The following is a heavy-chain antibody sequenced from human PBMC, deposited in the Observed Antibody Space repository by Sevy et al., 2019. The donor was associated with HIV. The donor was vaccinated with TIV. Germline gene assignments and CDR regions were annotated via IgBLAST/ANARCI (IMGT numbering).Heavy chain of an antibody. CDR1: GFTLSHYW. CDR3: VREGTAVTASEFEY. CDR2: IKQDGSKK. J-gene: IGHJ4*02. V-gene: IGHV3-7*01. Sequence: GGSLRLTCAASGFTLSHYWMNWVRQAQGKGLEWVAKIKQDGSKKYYVESVKGRFTISRDNSENSLYLQMNSLRAEDTAVYYCVREGTAVTASEFEYWGQGTLVTVSS. D-gene: IGHD4-17*01.